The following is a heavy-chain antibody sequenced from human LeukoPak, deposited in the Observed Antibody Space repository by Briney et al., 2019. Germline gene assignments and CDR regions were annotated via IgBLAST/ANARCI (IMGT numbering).Heavy chain of an antibody. Sequence: PGGALRLSCAASGFTISNSAMTWVRQAPGKGRDWVSSITDNGAHTFYADSVKGRFTISRDTSENTLYLQMNSLRADDTAVYYCATVGGSCSSSNCFAYFAYWGQGTLLTVSS. V-gene: IGHV3-23*01. J-gene: IGHJ4*02. CDR2: ITDNGAHT. CDR3: ATVGGSCSSSNCFAYFAY. CDR1: GFTISNSA. D-gene: IGHD2-2*01.